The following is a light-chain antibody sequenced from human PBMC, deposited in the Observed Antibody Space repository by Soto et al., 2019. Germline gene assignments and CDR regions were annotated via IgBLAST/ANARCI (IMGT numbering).Light chain of an antibody. J-gene: IGLJ2*01. CDR2: AVT. CDR3: SSYTTRSTVV. Sequence: QSVLTQPASVSGSPGQSITIPCTGTSSDVGGYNYVCWYQQHPGKAPKLIIYAVTNRPSGVSNRFSGSKSGNTASLSISGLQAEDEADYYCSSYTTRSTVVFGGGTKLTVL. CDR1: SSDVGGYNY. V-gene: IGLV2-14*01.